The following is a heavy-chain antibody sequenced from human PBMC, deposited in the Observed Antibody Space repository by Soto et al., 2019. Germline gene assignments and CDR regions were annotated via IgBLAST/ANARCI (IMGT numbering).Heavy chain of an antibody. CDR2: ITTYSGHT. CDR1: GYSFTTHG. D-gene: IGHD3-22*01. V-gene: IGHV1-18*01. CDR3: ARVYDSSGYSYGPPDY. J-gene: IGHJ4*02. Sequence: ASVKVSCKASGYSFTTHGITWVRQAPGQGLEWMGLITTYSGHTSYSPSLQGRVSMTRDTATSTAYMELKSLRADDTAVYYCARVYDSSGYSYGPPDYWGQGTLVTVSS.